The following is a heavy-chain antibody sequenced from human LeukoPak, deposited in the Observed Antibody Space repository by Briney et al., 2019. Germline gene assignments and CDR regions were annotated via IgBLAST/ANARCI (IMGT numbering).Heavy chain of an antibody. CDR2: IYYSGST. CDR1: GSSISSYY. Sequence: PSETLSLTCTDSGSSISSYYWSWIRQPPGKGLEWIGYIYYSGSTNYNPSLKSRVTISVDTSKNQFSLKLSSVTAADTAVYYCARGLRPDYWGQGTLVTVSS. V-gene: IGHV4-59*01. J-gene: IGHJ4*02. D-gene: IGHD6-6*01. CDR3: ARGLRPDY.